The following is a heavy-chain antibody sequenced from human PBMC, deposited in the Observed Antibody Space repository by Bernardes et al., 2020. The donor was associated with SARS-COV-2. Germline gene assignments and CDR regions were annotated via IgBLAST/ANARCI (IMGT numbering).Heavy chain of an antibody. J-gene: IGHJ4*02. CDR2: INDSGSP. V-gene: IGHV4-34*01. CDR1: GGSLSDYY. Sequence: ETLSLTCAVFGGSLSDYYWSWIRQTPGKGLEWIGEINDSGSPDYNPSLQSRVTISVDTSKNQFSLKLSSVTAADTAVYYCARGFDYWGQGILVTVSS. CDR3: ARGFDY.